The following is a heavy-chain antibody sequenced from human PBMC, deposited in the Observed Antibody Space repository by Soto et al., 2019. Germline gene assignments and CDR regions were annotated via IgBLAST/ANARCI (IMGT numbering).Heavy chain of an antibody. D-gene: IGHD2-21*02. CDR3: ARIGTVLTPDDS. J-gene: IGHJ4*02. Sequence: LRLSCVGSGFTFSTYEMQWVRQAPGKGLEWVSYISSEGSTIFYGESVKGRFIVSRDNDRSSLYLQMNSLRVEDSGVYYCARIGTVLTPDDSWGQGTLVTVSS. CDR1: GFTFSTYE. V-gene: IGHV3-48*03. CDR2: ISSEGSTI.